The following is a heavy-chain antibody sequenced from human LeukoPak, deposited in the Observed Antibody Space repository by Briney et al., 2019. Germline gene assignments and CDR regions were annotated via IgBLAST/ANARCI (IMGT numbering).Heavy chain of an antibody. CDR1: GYTFTGYY. J-gene: IGHJ4*02. CDR3: ASDVEYSSGGFDY. V-gene: IGHV1-18*04. D-gene: IGHD6-25*01. Sequence: ASVKVSCKASGYTFTGYYMHWVRQAPGQGLEWMGWISAYNGNTNYAQKLQGRVTMTTDTSTSTAYMELRSLRSDDTAVYYCASDVEYSSGGFDYWGQGTLVTVSS. CDR2: ISAYNGNT.